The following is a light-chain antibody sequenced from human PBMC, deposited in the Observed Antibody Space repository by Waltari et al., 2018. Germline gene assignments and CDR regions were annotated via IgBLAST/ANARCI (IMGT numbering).Light chain of an antibody. CDR1: QSISSY. CDR2: AAS. Sequence: DIQMTQSPSSLSASVGDRVTITCRASQSISSYLNWYQQKPGKAPKLLIYAASSLQSGGPSRFSGSASGTDFTLTISSLQPEDFATYYCQQSYSTPYTFGQGTKLEIK. J-gene: IGKJ2*01. CDR3: QQSYSTPYT. V-gene: IGKV1-39*01.